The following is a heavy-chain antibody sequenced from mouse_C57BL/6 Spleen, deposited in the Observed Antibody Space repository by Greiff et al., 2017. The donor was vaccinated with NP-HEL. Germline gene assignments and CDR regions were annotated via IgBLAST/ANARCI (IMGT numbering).Heavy chain of an antibody. CDR1: GYTFTDYN. CDR3: ARFDWDETPFDY. V-gene: IGHV1-18*01. CDR2: INPNNGGT. Sequence: EVQLQQSGPELVKPGASVKIPCKASGYTFTDYNMDWVKQSHGKSLEWIGDINPNNGGTIYNQKFKGKATLTVDKSSSTAYMELRSLTSEDTAVYYCARFDWDETPFDYWGQGTTLTVSS. J-gene: IGHJ2*01. D-gene: IGHD4-1*01.